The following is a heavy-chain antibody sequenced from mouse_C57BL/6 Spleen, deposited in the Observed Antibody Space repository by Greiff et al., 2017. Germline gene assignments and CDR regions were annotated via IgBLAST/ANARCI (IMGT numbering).Heavy chain of an antibody. CDR2: IYPRSGNT. D-gene: IGHD3-2*02. CDR3: ARRTTAQATSYAMDY. J-gene: IGHJ4*01. CDR1: GYTFTSYG. V-gene: IGHV1-81*01. Sequence: QVQLQQSGAELARPGASVKLSCKASGYTFTSYGISWVKQRTGQGLEWIGEIYPRSGNTYYNEKFKGKATLTADKSSSTAYMELRSLTSEDSAVYFCARRTTAQATSYAMDYWGQGTSVTVSS.